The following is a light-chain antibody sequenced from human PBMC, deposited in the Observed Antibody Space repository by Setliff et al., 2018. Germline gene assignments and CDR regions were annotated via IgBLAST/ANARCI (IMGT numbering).Light chain of an antibody. Sequence: QSVLAQPPSVSAAPGQKVTISCSGSSSNIGNNYVSWYQQHPGKAPKLMIYEVSKRPSGVPDRFSGSKSGNTASLTVSGPQAEDEADYYCSSYAGSNNFPYVFGTGTKVTVL. CDR2: EVS. CDR1: SSNIGNNY. V-gene: IGLV2-8*01. CDR3: SSYAGSNNFPYV. J-gene: IGLJ1*01.